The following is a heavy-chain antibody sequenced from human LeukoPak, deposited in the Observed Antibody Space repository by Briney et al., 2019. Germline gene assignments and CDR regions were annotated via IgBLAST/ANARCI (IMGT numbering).Heavy chain of an antibody. J-gene: IGHJ5*02. D-gene: IGHD2-2*01. Sequence: ASVRVSCKTSGYTFSGYYIHWVRQAPGLGLEWMGWINPSSGGTKYVQKFQDRVTLTRDTSIATVYMELTRLTSDDTAVYYCASGRPDIVAVPSAINWLDPWGRGTLVTVSS. CDR2: INPSSGGT. CDR1: GYTFSGYY. CDR3: ASGRPDIVAVPSAINWLDP. V-gene: IGHV1-2*02.